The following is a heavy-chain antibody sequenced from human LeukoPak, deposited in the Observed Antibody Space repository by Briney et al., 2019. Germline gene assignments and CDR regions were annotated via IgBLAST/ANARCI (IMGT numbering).Heavy chain of an antibody. CDR3: ARWEIVVVPAAYNWFDP. J-gene: IGHJ5*02. D-gene: IGHD2-2*01. Sequence: PSETLSLTCTVSGGSIRSGAYYWSWIRQPAGKGLEWIGRIYFSGTTNYNPSLKSRVNISVDTSKNQFSLSLSSVTAADTAVYYCARWEIVVVPAAYNWFDPWGQGTLVTVSS. CDR2: IYFSGTT. V-gene: IGHV4-61*02. CDR1: GGSIRSGAYY.